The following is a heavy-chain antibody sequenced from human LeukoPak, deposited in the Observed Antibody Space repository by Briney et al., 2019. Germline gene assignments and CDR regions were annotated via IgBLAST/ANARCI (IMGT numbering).Heavy chain of an antibody. CDR2: IKQDGSEK. J-gene: IGHJ4*02. CDR1: RFTFSSYW. CDR3: ARGADYDILTRFDY. V-gene: IGHV3-7*03. D-gene: IGHD3-9*01. Sequence: GGSLRLSCAASRFTFSSYWMSWVRQAPGKGLEWVANIKQDGSEKYYVDSVKGRFTISRDNAKNSLYLQMNSLRAEDSAVYYCARGADYDILTRFDYWGQGTLVTVSS.